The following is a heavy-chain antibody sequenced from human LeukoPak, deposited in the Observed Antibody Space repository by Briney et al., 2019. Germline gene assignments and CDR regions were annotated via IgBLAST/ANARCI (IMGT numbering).Heavy chain of an antibody. CDR2: INPNSGGT. Sequence: ASVKVSCKASGYTFTGYYMHWVRQAPGQGLEWMGWINPNSGGTNYAQKFQGRVTMTRDTSISTAYMELSRLRSDDTAVYYCARRGSYRPYYFDYWGQGTLVTVSS. CDR1: GYTFTGYY. D-gene: IGHD3-16*02. J-gene: IGHJ4*02. CDR3: ARRGSYRPYYFDY. V-gene: IGHV1-2*02.